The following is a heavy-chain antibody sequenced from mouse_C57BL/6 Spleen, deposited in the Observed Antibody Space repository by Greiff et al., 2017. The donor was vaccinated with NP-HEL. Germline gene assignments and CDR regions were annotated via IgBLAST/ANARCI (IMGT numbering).Heavy chain of an antibody. J-gene: IGHJ3*01. CDR1: GFTFSSYG. CDR2: ISSGGSYT. Sequence: EVQVVESGGDLVKPGGSLKLSCAASGFTFSSYGMSWVRQTPDKRLEWVATISSGGSYTYYPDSVKGRFTISRDNAKNTLYLQMSSLKSEDTAMYYCARHEDYDYGGFAYWGQGTLVTVAA. CDR3: ARHEDYDYGGFAY. D-gene: IGHD2-4*01. V-gene: IGHV5-6*01.